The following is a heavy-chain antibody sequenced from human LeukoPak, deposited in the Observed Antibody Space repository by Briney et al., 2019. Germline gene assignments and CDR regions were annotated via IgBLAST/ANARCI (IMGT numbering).Heavy chain of an antibody. Sequence: GGSLRLSRAASGFTFSSYAMSWVRQAPGKGLEWVSVIWTDGGTYYADSVRGRFTISRDDSKNTLFLQMDSLRAEDTAVYYCARDRAAADPWGQGTLVTVSS. V-gene: IGHV3-53*01. CDR3: ARDRAAADP. CDR2: IWTDGGT. D-gene: IGHD6-13*01. J-gene: IGHJ5*02. CDR1: GFTFSSYA.